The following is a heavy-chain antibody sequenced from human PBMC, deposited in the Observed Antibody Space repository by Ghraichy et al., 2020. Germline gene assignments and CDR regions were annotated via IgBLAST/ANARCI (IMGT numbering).Heavy chain of an antibody. CDR3: AKGFRYFDS. V-gene: IGHV3-23*01. D-gene: IGHD3-16*02. CDR1: GFSFSSSG. J-gene: IGHJ4*01. CDR2: ISSGGDSR. Sequence: SCAASGFSFSSSGMSWGRQAPGKGLEWVSFISSGGDSRYYADSVKGRFTLSRDNSKITLFLQMNSLRAEDTAVYYCAKGFRYFDSWGPGTLVTVPS.